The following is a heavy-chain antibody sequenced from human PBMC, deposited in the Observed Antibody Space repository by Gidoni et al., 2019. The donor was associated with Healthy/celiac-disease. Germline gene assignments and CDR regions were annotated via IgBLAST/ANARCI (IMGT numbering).Heavy chain of an antibody. Sequence: QVQLVESGGGVVQPGRSLRLSCAASGFTFRSYAMHWVRQAPGKGLEGVAVISYDGSNKYYADSVKGRFTISRDNSKNTLYLQMNSLRAEDTAVYYCARNEVWELLTHFDYWGQGTLVTVSS. D-gene: IGHD1-26*01. V-gene: IGHV3-30*01. CDR1: GFTFRSYA. CDR3: ARNEVWELLTHFDY. J-gene: IGHJ4*02. CDR2: ISYDGSNK.